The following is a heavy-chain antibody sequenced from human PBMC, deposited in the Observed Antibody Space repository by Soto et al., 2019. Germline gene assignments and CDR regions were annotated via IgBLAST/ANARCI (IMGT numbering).Heavy chain of an antibody. CDR1: GGSLRGHY. Sequence: SETLSLTCAVSGGSLRGHYWSWIRQSPEKGLEWIGEINHSGFTNYNPTLKSRVTISRDASKNQFSLRLSSMTAADSAVYFCARAAVKLGATLFDSWGQGTTVTVSS. D-gene: IGHD1-26*01. CDR3: ARAAVKLGATLFDS. J-gene: IGHJ4*03. CDR2: INHSGFT. V-gene: IGHV4-34*01.